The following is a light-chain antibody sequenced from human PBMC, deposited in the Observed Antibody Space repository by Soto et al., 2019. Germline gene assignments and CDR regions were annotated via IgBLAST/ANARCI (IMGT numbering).Light chain of an antibody. V-gene: IGLV1-44*01. CDR2: SNT. CDR1: SSNIGSNT. Sequence: QSVLTQPPSASGTPGQRVTISCSGSSSNIGSNTVNWYQQLPGTAPKLLIYSNTHRPSGVPDRFSGSKSGTSASLAISGLQSEDEADYYCATWDDRLKGVFGGGTKLTVL. J-gene: IGLJ2*01. CDR3: ATWDDRLKGV.